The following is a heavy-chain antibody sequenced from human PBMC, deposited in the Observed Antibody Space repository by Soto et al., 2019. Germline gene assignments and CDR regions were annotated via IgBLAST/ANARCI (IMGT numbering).Heavy chain of an antibody. V-gene: IGHV1-69*13. D-gene: IGHD6-19*01. CDR2: IIPIFGTA. CDR3: ARDQLAVATLDY. Sequence: GASVKVSCKASGGTFSSYAISWVRQAPGQGLEWMGGIIPIFGTANYAQKFQGRVTITADESTSTAYMELSSLRSEDTAVYYCARDQLAVATLDYWGQGTLVTVSS. J-gene: IGHJ4*02. CDR1: GGTFSSYA.